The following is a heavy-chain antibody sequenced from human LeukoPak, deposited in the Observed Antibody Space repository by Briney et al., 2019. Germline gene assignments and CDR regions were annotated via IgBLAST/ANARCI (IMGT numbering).Heavy chain of an antibody. CDR1: GFTFDDYA. CDR2: ISWNSGSI. J-gene: IGHJ4*02. CDR3: AKDISVAVAGIAPLFDY. V-gene: IGHV3-9*01. D-gene: IGHD6-19*01. Sequence: GRSLRLSCAASGFTFDDYAMHWVRQAPGKGLEWVSGISWNSGSIGYADSVKGRFTISRDNAKNSLYLQVNSLRAEDTALYYCAKDISVAVAGIAPLFDYWGQGTLVTVSS.